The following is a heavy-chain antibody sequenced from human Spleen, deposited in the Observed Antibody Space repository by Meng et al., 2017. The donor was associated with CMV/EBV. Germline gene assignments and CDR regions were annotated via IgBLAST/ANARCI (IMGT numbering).Heavy chain of an antibody. V-gene: IGHV1-2*02. D-gene: IGHD6-19*01. J-gene: IGHJ4*02. Sequence: ASVKVSCKASGYTFIDYHIHWVRQAPGQGLEWMGWINPSTGGTNYAQKFQRRVTMTRDTSISTAYMDVSRLTSDDTAIYYCARVIAVAGTAPFDYWGQGTLVTVSS. CDR2: INPSTGGT. CDR3: ARVIAVAGTAPFDY. CDR1: GYTFIDYH.